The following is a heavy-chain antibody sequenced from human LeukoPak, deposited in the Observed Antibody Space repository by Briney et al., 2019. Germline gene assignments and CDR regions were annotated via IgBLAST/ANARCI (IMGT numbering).Heavy chain of an antibody. CDR1: GDSISSTNYY. J-gene: IGHJ6*03. CDR3: ARAAYCSGGSCYSHSLYYYYYMDV. Sequence: SETLSLTCTVSGDSISSTNYYWGWIRQPPGKGLEWIGSIYYSGSTYYNPSLESRVTISVDTSKSQFSLKLSSVTAADTAVYYCARAAYCSGGSCYSHSLYYYYYMDVWGKGTTVTISS. V-gene: IGHV4-39*01. D-gene: IGHD2-15*01. CDR2: IYYSGST.